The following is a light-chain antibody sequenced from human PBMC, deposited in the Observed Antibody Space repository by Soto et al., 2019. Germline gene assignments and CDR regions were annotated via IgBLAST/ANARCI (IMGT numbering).Light chain of an antibody. CDR1: SSDVGGSDY. CDR3: SSLASTIRV. CDR2: EVS. Sequence: QSALTQPASVSGSPGQSITISCTGTSSDVGGSDYVSWYQQHPGKAPKLMIYEVSNRPSGVSNRFSGSKSGNTASLSISGLQAEDEADYYCSSLASTIRVFGGGTQLTVL. V-gene: IGLV2-14*01. J-gene: IGLJ7*01.